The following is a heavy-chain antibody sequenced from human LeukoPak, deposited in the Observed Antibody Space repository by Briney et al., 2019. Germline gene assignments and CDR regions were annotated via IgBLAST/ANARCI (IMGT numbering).Heavy chain of an antibody. V-gene: IGHV3-23*01. J-gene: IGHJ4*02. CDR1: GFSFSSYA. D-gene: IGHD6-13*01. Sequence: GGSLRLSCAASGFSFSSYAMGWVRQAPGKGLEWVSTVSETGGRTYYADSVKGRFTMSRDNSRNTLYLQMNSLRADDTAVYYCAKEGRPNSGGGYFDYWGQGTRVTVSS. CDR2: VSETGGRT. CDR3: AKEGRPNSGGGYFDY.